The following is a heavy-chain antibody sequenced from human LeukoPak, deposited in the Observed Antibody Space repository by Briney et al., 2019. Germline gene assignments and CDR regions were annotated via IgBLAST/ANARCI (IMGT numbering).Heavy chain of an antibody. D-gene: IGHD3-16*02. CDR3: ARDRFTFGGIIVPDS. Sequence: ASVKVSCKASGYTFRSYAISWVRQAPGQGLEWMGWISAYNGNTNYAQKLQGRVTMTTDTSTSTVYMELRSLRSDDTAVYYCARDRFTFGGIIVPDSWDQGTLVTVSS. J-gene: IGHJ4*02. CDR2: ISAYNGNT. CDR1: GYTFRSYA. V-gene: IGHV1-18*01.